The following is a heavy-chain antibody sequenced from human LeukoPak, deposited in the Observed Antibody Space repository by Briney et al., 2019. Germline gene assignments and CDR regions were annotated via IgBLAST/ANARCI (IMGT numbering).Heavy chain of an antibody. Sequence: TSETLSLTCTVSGGSISSSSYYWGWIRQPPGKGLEWIGSIYYSGSTYYNPSLKSRVTISVDTSKNQFSLKLSSVTAADTAVYYCARGSRYYYCMDVWGKGTTVTVSS. CDR3: ARGSRYYYCMDV. CDR2: IYYSGST. V-gene: IGHV4-39*07. CDR1: GGSISSSSYY. D-gene: IGHD6-6*01. J-gene: IGHJ6*03.